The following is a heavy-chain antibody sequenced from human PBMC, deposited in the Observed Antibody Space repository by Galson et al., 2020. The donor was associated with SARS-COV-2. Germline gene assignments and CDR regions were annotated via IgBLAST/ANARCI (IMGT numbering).Heavy chain of an antibody. CDR2: MNPNSGNT. CDR3: ARGFDILTGYYNYGMDV. V-gene: IGHV1-8*01. J-gene: IGHJ6*02. CDR1: GYTFTSYY. D-gene: IGHD3-9*01. Sequence: ASVKVSCKASGYTFTSYYINWVRQATGQGLEWMGWMNPNSGNTGYAQKFQGRVTMTRNTSISTAYMELSSLRSEDTAVYYCARGFDILTGYYNYGMDVWGQGTTVTVSS.